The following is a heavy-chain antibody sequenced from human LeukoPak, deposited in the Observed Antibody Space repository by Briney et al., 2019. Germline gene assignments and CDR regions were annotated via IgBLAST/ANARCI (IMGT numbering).Heavy chain of an antibody. V-gene: IGHV4-39*01. CDR1: GSSISSSSYY. D-gene: IGHD3-10*01. CDR3: ARHGMYSGSESYYDPFDY. CDR2: MSYKYSGST. Sequence: SETLSLTCTVSGSSISSSSYYWGRIPQPPGKGLEWNGSMSYKYSGSTYYNPPLKSRVTISVETSKNQFSLRLSSVTAADTAVYYCARHGMYSGSESYYDPFDYWGQGTLVTVSS. J-gene: IGHJ4*02.